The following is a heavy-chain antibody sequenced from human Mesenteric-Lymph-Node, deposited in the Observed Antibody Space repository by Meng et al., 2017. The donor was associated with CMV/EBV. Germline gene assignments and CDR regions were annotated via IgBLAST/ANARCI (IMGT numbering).Heavy chain of an antibody. CDR1: GGSFSCYY. D-gene: IGHD3-9*01. Sequence: QVQQRWWGAGLLKPSDPLSFTVACYGGSFSCYYWNWIRQSPEKGLEWIGEINHSGSTTYNPSFMSRIIISVDTSTNQISLNMSSVTAADTAVYYCARGSSYDILTGYFDYWGQGALVTVSS. CDR2: INHSGST. J-gene: IGHJ4*02. V-gene: IGHV4-34*01. CDR3: ARGSSYDILTGYFDY.